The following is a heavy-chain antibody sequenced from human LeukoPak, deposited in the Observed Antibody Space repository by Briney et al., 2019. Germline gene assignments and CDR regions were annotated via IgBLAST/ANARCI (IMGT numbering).Heavy chain of an antibody. J-gene: IGHJ6*03. CDR2: IKQDGSEK. CDR3: ARGTHYYDYYMDV. V-gene: IGHV3-7*01. CDR1: GFTFSSYW. Sequence: GSLRLSCAASGFTFSSYWMSWVRQAPGKGLEWVANIKQDGSEKYYVDSVKGRFTISRDNAKNSLYLQMNSLRAEDTAVYYCARGTHYYDYYMDVWGKGTTVIVSS.